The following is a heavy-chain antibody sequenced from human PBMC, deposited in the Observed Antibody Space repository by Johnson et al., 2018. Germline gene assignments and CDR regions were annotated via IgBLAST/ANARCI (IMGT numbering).Heavy chain of an antibody. CDR1: GFTFSDYY. CDR2: ISSSGSTI. CDR3: ARPEAGSAFDI. Sequence: VQLVESGGGVVQPGRSLRLSCAASGFTFSDYYMSWISQAPGKGLEWVSYISSSGSTIYYADSVKGRFTISRDNAKNSLYLQMNSLRAEDRAVYYCARPEAGSAFDIWGPGTMVTVSS. D-gene: IGHD3-10*01. J-gene: IGHJ3*02. V-gene: IGHV3-11*04.